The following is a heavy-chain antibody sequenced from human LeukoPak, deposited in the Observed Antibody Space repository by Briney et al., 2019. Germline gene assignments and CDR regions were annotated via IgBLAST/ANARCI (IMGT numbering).Heavy chain of an antibody. V-gene: IGHV4-34*01. CDR3: ASGSWLNNWFDP. CDR1: GGSFSGYY. CDR2: INHSGST. J-gene: IGHJ5*02. D-gene: IGHD5-24*01. Sequence: NPSETLSLTCAVYGGSFSGYYWSWIRQPPGKGLEWIGEINHSGSTNYNPSLKSRVTISVDTSKNQFSLKLSSVTAADTAVYYYASGSWLNNWFDPWGQGTLVTVSS.